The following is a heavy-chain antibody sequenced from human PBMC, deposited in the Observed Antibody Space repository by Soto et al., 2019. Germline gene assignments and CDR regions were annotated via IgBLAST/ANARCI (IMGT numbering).Heavy chain of an antibody. J-gene: IGHJ4*02. CDR1: GGSINTYY. CDR2: VYTTGST. Sequence: PSATLSLTCTVTGGSINTYYWSWIRQSAGKGLEWIGRVYTTGSTNYNPSLKSRVTISVDTSRNQFSLSLRSVTAADTAVYYCVRAFTGIFDHFADMSRKVEYWGQGT. D-gene: IGHD3-3*02. CDR3: VRAFTGIFDHFADMSRKVEY. V-gene: IGHV4-4*07.